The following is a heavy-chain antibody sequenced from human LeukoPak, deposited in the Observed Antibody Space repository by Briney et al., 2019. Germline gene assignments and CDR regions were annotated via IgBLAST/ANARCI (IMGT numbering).Heavy chain of an antibody. CDR3: ARAPERWYSYGSYTYYYMDV. Sequence: SETLSLTCTVSGGSISSYYWNWIRQPPGKGLEWIGSISYSGSTNYNPSLESRVTISVDTSKDQISLKLSSVTAADTTVYYCARAPERWYSYGSYTYYYMDVWGKGTTVTVSS. D-gene: IGHD5-18*01. CDR1: GGSISSYY. V-gene: IGHV4-59*01. J-gene: IGHJ6*03. CDR2: ISYSGST.